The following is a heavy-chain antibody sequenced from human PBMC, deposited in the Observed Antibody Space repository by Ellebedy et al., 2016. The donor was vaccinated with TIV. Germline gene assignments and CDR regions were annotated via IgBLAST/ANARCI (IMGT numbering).Heavy chain of an antibody. CDR1: GFTFTSSA. D-gene: IGHD6-13*01. J-gene: IGHJ4*02. CDR3: ARGIAAAGPEFDY. CDR2: IVVGSGNT. V-gene: IGHV1-58*01. Sequence: SVKVSCXASGFTFTSSALQWVRQARGQRLEWIGWIVVGSGNTNYAQKFQERVTITRDMSTSTAYMELSSLRSEDTAVYYCARGIAAAGPEFDYWGQGTLVTVSS.